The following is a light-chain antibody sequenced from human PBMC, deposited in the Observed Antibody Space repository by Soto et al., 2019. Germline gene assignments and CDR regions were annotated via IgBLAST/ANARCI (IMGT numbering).Light chain of an antibody. J-gene: IGKJ2*01. Sequence: DIQMTQSPSSLSASVGDRVTITCRASQTIAMYVNWFQQKPGKAPKPLIYTTSSLQSGAPPRFSGSGSETDFTLTISRLQPEDSATYYCQQSFTTPYTFGQGTKVDIK. CDR3: QQSFTTPYT. CDR1: QTIAMY. CDR2: TTS. V-gene: IGKV1-39*01.